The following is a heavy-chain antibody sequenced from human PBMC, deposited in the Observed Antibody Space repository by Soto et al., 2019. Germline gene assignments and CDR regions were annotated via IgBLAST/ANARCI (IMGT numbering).Heavy chain of an antibody. CDR2: IYYSGST. CDR3: AREPSVDGSGSNDFEI. CDR1: GGSISSGGYY. J-gene: IGHJ3*02. Sequence: SETLSLTCTVSGGSISSGGYYWSWIRQHPGKGLEWIGYIYYSGSTYYNPSLKSRVTISVDTSKNQFSLKLSSVTAADTAVYYCAREPSVDGSGSNDFEIWDQWTMVTVAS. V-gene: IGHV4-31*03. D-gene: IGHD3-10*01.